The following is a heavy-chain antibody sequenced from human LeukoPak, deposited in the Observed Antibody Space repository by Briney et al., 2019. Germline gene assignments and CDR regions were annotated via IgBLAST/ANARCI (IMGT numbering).Heavy chain of an antibody. CDR3: AREGSGYFIRYFDY. CDR2: IIPILGIA. Sequence: ASVKVSCKASGYTFTSYAISWVRQAPGQGLEWMGRIIPILGIANYAQKFQGRVTITADKSTSTAYMELSSLRSEDTAVYYCAREGSGYFIRYFDYWGQGTLVTVSS. CDR1: GYTFTSYA. J-gene: IGHJ4*02. D-gene: IGHD3-22*01. V-gene: IGHV1-69*04.